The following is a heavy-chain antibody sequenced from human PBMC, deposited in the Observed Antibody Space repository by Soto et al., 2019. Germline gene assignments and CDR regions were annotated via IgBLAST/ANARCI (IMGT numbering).Heavy chain of an antibody. Sequence: GGSLRLSCTASGFTFSSYAMSWVRQAPGKELEWVSTISGNSGKTNYAESVKGRFSISRDNPKNTVHLQLDSLRAEDTAVYFCAKLGFVLMELYYFHQWGHGTLVTVSS. CDR1: GFTFSSYA. CDR2: ISGNSGKT. CDR3: AKLGFVLMELYYFHQ. V-gene: IGHV3-23*01. D-gene: IGHD2-8*01. J-gene: IGHJ4*01.